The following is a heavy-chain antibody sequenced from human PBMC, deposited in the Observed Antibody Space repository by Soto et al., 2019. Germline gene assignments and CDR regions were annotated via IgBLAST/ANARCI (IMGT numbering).Heavy chain of an antibody. V-gene: IGHV3-9*01. CDR3: AKDMGPFGVSTYYHYGMDV. Sequence: EVQLVESGGGLVQPGRSLRLSCAASGFTFDDYAMHWVRQAPGKGLEWVSCISWNSGKIDYADSMKGRFTISRDNAKNTLYLQINSLRTEDTAMYYWAKDMGPFGVSTYYHYGMDVWGQGTTVTVSS. CDR1: GFTFDDYA. CDR2: ISWNSGKI. D-gene: IGHD3-3*01. J-gene: IGHJ6*02.